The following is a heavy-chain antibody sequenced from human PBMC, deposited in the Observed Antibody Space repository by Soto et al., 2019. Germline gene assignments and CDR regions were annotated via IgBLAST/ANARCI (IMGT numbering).Heavy chain of an antibody. CDR3: ARLPRARNIVPCRPLGYFDF. Sequence: QVQLQESGPGLVKPSETLSLTCTVSGDSVSSGHNYWSWFRQPPGKGLEWIGYNYSSGSTNYNPSLRSRVAISVDTSTNQFSLKLNSVTSADTAVFYSARLPRARNIVPCRPLGYFDFWGRGTLVTVSS. CDR1: GDSVSSGHNY. CDR2: NYSSGST. V-gene: IGHV4-61*01. J-gene: IGHJ2*01. D-gene: IGHD5-12*01.